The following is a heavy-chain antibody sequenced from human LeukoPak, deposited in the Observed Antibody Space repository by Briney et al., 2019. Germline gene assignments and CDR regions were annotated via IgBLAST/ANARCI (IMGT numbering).Heavy chain of an antibody. D-gene: IGHD6-19*01. CDR3: ARHAAPRSGWSY. CDR1: GGSISSYY. V-gene: IGHV4-59*12. J-gene: IGHJ4*02. Sequence: KTSETLSLTCTVSGGSISSYYWSWIRQPPGKGLEWIGYIYYSGSTNYNPSLKSRVTISVDTSKNQFSLKLSSVTAADTAVYYCARHAAPRSGWSYWGQGTLVTVSS. CDR2: IYYSGST.